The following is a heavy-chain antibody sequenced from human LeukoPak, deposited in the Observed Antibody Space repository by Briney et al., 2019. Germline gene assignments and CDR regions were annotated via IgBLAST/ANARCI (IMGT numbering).Heavy chain of an antibody. Sequence: GGSLRLSCAASGFTFSSYSMNWVRQAPGMGLEWVSSISSTSRHKYYADSVKGRFTISRDNAKNSLFLQMNSLRAEDTAVYYCVRDMTTVTTCYLQYWGQGTLVTVSS. V-gene: IGHV3-21*01. D-gene: IGHD4-17*01. CDR1: GFTFSSYS. CDR3: VRDMTTVTTCYLQY. CDR2: ISSTSRHK. J-gene: IGHJ1*01.